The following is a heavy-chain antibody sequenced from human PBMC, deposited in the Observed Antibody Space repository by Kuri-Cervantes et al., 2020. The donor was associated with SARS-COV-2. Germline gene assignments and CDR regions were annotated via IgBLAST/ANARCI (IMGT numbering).Heavy chain of an antibody. J-gene: IGHJ4*02. CDR2: ITWDGGST. Sequence: GESLKISCAASGFILDDFGMYWVRQAPGKGLEWVSSITWDGGSTFYADSVKGRFTISRDNSKNTLYLQMNSLRAEDTAVYYCASELGYCSGGSCYPFDYWGQGTLVTVSS. CDR1: GFILDDFG. CDR3: ASELGYCSGGSCYPFDY. V-gene: IGHV3-43D*03. D-gene: IGHD2-15*01.